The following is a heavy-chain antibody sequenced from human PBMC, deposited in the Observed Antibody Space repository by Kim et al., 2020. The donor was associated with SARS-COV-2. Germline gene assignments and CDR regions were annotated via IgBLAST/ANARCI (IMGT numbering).Heavy chain of an antibody. CDR1: GFTFSSYG. V-gene: IGHV3-33*06. D-gene: IGHD2-2*02. J-gene: IGHJ6*02. CDR2: IWYDGSNK. CDR3: AKDLYCSSTGCYMGDYYYYGMDV. Sequence: GGSLRLSCAASGFTFSSYGMHWVRQAPGKGLDWVAVIWYDGSNKYYADSVKGRFTISRDNSKNMLFLQMNSLRAEDTAVYYCAKDLYCSSTGCYMGDYYYYGMDVWGQGTTVTVSS.